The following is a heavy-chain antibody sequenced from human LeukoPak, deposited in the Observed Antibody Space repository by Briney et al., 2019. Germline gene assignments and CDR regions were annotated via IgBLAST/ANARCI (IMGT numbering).Heavy chain of an antibody. D-gene: IGHD6-25*01. CDR1: GDSLNSYY. CDR2: IFYSGSS. J-gene: IGHJ4*02. CDR3: AGRAARFFDY. V-gene: IGHV4-59*01. Sequence: SETLSLTCTVSGDSLNSYYWSWIRQPPGEGLQWIGYIFYSGSSDYNASLRSRVAISVDTSKNQFSLKLTSVTAADTAVYYCAGRAARFFDYWGQGILVTVSS.